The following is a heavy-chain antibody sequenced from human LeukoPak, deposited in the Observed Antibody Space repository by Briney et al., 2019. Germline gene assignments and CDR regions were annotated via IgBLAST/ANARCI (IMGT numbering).Heavy chain of an antibody. CDR1: GGSISSYY. Sequence: PSETLSLTCTVSGGSISSYYWSWIRQPAGKGLEWIGRIYASGSTNYNPSLKSRVTMSVDTSKNQFSLKLTPVTAADTAVYYCASRTGSGSYYFDYWGQGNLVTVSS. CDR2: IYASGST. CDR3: ASRTGSGSYYFDY. V-gene: IGHV4-4*07. J-gene: IGHJ4*02. D-gene: IGHD3-10*01.